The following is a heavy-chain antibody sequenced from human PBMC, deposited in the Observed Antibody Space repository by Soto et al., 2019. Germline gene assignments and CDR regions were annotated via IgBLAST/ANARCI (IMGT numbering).Heavy chain of an antibody. D-gene: IGHD6-13*01. CDR3: ARISRWSSSWGYYYYGMDV. CDR2: IYHSGST. Sequence: SETLSLTCAVSGGSISSSNWWSWVRQPPGKWLEWIGEIYHSGSTNYNPSLKSRVTISVDKSKNQFSLKLSSVTAADTAVYYCARISRWSSSWGYYYYGMDVWGQGTTVT. CDR1: GGSISSSNW. V-gene: IGHV4-4*02. J-gene: IGHJ6*02.